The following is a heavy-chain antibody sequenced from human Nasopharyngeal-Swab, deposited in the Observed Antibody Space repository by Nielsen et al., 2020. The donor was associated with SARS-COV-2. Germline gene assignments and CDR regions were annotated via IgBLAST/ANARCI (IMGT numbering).Heavy chain of an antibody. CDR2: VDTDGSAT. Sequence: WIRQPPGKGLEWVSRVDTDGSATSYAHSVKGRFTISRDNAKNTLYLQMNGLGGEDTAVYFCAREMAPTGARRAFDVWGQGTMVTVSS. CDR3: AREMAPTGARRAFDV. D-gene: IGHD5-24*01. V-gene: IGHV3-74*01. J-gene: IGHJ3*01.